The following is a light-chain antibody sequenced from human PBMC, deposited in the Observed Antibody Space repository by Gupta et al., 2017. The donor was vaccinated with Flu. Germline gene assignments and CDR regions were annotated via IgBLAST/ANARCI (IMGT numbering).Light chain of an antibody. J-gene: IGLJ1*01. V-gene: IGLV1-44*01. Sequence: QSVLTQPPSVSATPGQKVTISCSGSRSNLGVNTVNWYQQLPGTAPKLLVYQNDKRPSGVPDRFSGSKSGTSASLAISGLQSEDEADYFCAAWDDNLSGFYIFGTGTTVTVL. CDR2: QND. CDR1: RSNLGVNT. CDR3: AAWDDNLSGFYI.